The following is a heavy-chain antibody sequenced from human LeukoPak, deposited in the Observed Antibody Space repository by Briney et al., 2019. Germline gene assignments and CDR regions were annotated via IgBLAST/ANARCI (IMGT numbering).Heavy chain of an antibody. D-gene: IGHD6-13*01. Sequence: GGSLRLSCAASVFTFSDYYMSWIRQAPGKGLEWGLYISSSSSYKNYADSVKGRFTISRDNAKNSLYLQMNRLRAEDTAVYYCAREIAAASKDYWGQGTLVTVSS. CDR1: VFTFSDYY. CDR2: ISSSSSYK. J-gene: IGHJ4*02. V-gene: IGHV3-11*06. CDR3: AREIAAASKDY.